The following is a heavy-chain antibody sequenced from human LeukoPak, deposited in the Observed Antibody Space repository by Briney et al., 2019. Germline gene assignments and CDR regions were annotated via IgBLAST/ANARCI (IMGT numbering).Heavy chain of an antibody. J-gene: IGHJ4*02. CDR3: ARAPVGGASDY. Sequence: SQTLSLTCTVSGGSISSGGYYWSWIRQPAGKGLEWIGRIYTSGSTNYNPSLKSRVTISVDTSKNQFSLKLSSVTAADTAVYYCARAPVGGASDYWGQGTLVTVSS. CDR2: IYTSGST. D-gene: IGHD1-26*01. V-gene: IGHV4-61*02. CDR1: GGSISSGGYY.